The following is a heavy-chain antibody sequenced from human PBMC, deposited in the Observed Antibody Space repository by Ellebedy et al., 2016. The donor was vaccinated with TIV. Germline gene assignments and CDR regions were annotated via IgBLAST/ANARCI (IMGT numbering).Heavy chain of an antibody. CDR1: GFNFGSYA. D-gene: IGHD6-19*01. V-gene: IGHV3-23*01. CDR2: ISSTSETS. J-gene: IGHJ4*02. Sequence: GESLKISXAASGFNFGSYALSWVRQAPGKGLQWVSVISSTSETSYYADAVKGRFTISRDKSNNMVFLQLNSLRVEDTAVYYCVKDPQGGIAVPGNYFAEWGQGTLVTVSS. CDR3: VKDPQGGIAVPGNYFAE.